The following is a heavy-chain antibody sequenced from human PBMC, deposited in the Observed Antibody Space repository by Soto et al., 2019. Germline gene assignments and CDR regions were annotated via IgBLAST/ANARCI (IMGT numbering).Heavy chain of an antibody. Sequence: GASVKVSCKASGYTFTSYDISWVRQAPGQGLEWMGWISAYNGNTNYAQKLQGRVTMTTDTSTSTAYMELRSLRSDDTAVYYCARDSAAGTLGDFDYWGQGTLVTVSS. V-gene: IGHV1-18*01. J-gene: IGHJ4*02. D-gene: IGHD6-13*01. CDR3: ARDSAAGTLGDFDY. CDR1: GYTFTSYD. CDR2: ISAYNGNT.